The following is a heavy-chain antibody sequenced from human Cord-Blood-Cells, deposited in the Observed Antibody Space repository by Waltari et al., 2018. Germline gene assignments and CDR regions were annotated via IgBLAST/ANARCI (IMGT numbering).Heavy chain of an antibody. J-gene: IGHJ3*02. V-gene: IGHV7-4-1*01. CDR2: INPIPGNP. Sequence: QVQLVHSGSELKKPGASVKVSCKASGYTFTSSAMNWVRQAPGQGLAWMGWINPIPGNPTYGQGCTGLCVFAVDTSGRPAYLQICSLKAEDTAVYYCARMGPDGFLSEAVDIWGLGTMVTVSS. CDR1: GYTFTSSA. D-gene: IGHD3-10*01. CDR3: ARMGPDGFLSEAVDI.